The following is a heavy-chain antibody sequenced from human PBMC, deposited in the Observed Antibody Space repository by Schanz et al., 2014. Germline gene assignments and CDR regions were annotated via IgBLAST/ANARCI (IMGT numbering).Heavy chain of an antibody. CDR2: VGDTGTTK. CDR3: ARGGVEMATIRDAFDL. CDR1: GFTFSSHG. V-gene: IGHV3-30*03. Sequence: QVQLVESGGGVVQPGRSLRLSCAASGFTFSSHGMHWVRQAPAKGLEWVAVVGDTGTTKFYADSVKGRLTVSRDNSENPVYLEFHSLRSEDTAIYYCARGGVEMATIRDAFDLWGQGTMVTVS. J-gene: IGHJ3*01. D-gene: IGHD3-10*01.